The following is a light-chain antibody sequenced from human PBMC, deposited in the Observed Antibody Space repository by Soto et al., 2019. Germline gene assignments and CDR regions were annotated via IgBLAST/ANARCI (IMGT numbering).Light chain of an antibody. CDR3: QQYGSSPGT. V-gene: IGKV3-20*01. J-gene: IGKJ1*01. Sequence: EIVLTQSPGTVSLSPGERATLSCRASQSVRDNYLAWYQQKPGQAPGLLIFDTSRRATGIPDRFTGSGSGTDFALTISRVEPQDIAVYFCQQYGSSPGTFGQGTKVDIK. CDR2: DTS. CDR1: QSVRDNY.